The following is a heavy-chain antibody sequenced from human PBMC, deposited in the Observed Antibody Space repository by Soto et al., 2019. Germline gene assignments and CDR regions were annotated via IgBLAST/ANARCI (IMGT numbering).Heavy chain of an antibody. V-gene: IGHV1-18*01. CDR3: ANQVVAAPGHYYYYGMDV. CDR1: GYTFTSYG. J-gene: IGHJ6*02. CDR2: ISAYNGNT. D-gene: IGHD2-15*01. Sequence: QVQLVQSGAEVKKPGASVKVSCKASGYTFTSYGISWVRQAPGQGLEWMGWISAYNGNTNYAQKLQGRVTMTTDTSTSTAYMQLRSVRSEDTAVYYCANQVVAAPGHYYYYGMDVWGQGTTVTVSS.